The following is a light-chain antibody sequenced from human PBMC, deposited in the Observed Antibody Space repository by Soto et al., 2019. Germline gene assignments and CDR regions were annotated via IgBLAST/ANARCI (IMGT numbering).Light chain of an antibody. CDR3: RQYEKWRT. CDR1: QSINTN. Sequence: EIVMTQSPATLSVSPGEGATLSCRASQSINTNLAWYQQKPGQAPRLLIYDASTRATGIPARISGSGSGTEFTLTISSPQSEDFAVYYCRQYEKWRTFGQGTKV. J-gene: IGKJ1*01. CDR2: DAS. V-gene: IGKV3-15*01.